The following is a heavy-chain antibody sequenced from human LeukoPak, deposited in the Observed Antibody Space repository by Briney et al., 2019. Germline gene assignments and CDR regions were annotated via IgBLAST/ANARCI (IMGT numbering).Heavy chain of an antibody. D-gene: IGHD6-13*01. CDR1: GFTFSSYW. V-gene: IGHV3-7*01. J-gene: IGHJ6*03. CDR3: ARATASWYPAYYYYYMDV. CDR2: IKQDGSDK. Sequence: GGSLRLSCAGSGFTFSSYWMSWVRQAPGKGQERVANIKQDGSDKNYGDSVKGRFTISRENAKNSLYLQMNSLRAEDTAVYYCARATASWYPAYYYYYMDVWGKGTTVTVSS.